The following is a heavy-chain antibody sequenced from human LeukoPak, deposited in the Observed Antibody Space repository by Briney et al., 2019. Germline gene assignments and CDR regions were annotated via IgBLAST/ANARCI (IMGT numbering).Heavy chain of an antibody. Sequence: PSETLSLTCTVSGYSSSSGYYWGWIRQPPGKGLEWIGNIYHDGSTYYNPSLKSRVTMTVDTSKNQFSLTVSSVTAADTAIYYCARSGASSSGWPFDFWGQGTLVTVPS. CDR3: ARSGASSSGWPFDF. V-gene: IGHV4-38-2*02. J-gene: IGHJ4*02. CDR1: GYSSSSGYY. CDR2: IYHDGST. D-gene: IGHD6-19*01.